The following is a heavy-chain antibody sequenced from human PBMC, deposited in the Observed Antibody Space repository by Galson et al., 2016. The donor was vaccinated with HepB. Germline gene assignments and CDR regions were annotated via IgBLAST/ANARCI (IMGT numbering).Heavy chain of an antibody. D-gene: IGHD1-26*01. CDR1: GFSLTKVGMG. CDR2: IFSNDEK. V-gene: IGHV2-26*01. J-gene: IGHJ4*02. CDR3: ARIDRATFFFGGLFGGLGATFWPGGAGYFDY. Sequence: PALVKPTQTLTLTCTVSGFSLTKVGMGVSWIRQPPGKALEWLAHIFSNDEKSYSPSLKSRLTISKDTSKSQVVLSLTNLGPVDTATYYCARIDRATFFFGGLFGGLGATFWPGGAGYFDYWGQGTLVTVSS.